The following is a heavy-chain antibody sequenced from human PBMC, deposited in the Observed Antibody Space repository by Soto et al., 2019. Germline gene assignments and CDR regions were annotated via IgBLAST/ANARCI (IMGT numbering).Heavy chain of an antibody. CDR1: GGSISSGDYY. J-gene: IGHJ4*02. CDR2: IYYSGST. V-gene: IGHV4-30-4*01. Sequence: PSETLSLTCTVSGGSISSGDYYWSWIRQPPGKGLEWIGYIYYSGSTYYNPSLKSRVTISVDTSKNQFSLKLSSVTAADTAVDYCARAGGYDHFDYWGQGTLVTVSS. D-gene: IGHD5-12*01. CDR3: ARAGGYDHFDY.